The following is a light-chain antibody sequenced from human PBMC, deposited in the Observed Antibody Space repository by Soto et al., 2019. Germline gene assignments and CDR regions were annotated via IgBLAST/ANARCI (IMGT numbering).Light chain of an antibody. J-gene: IGLJ1*01. CDR2: EVT. Sequence: QSVLTQPASVSGSPGQSITISCTRTSGDVGDFKSVSWYQQRPDKAPKLIIYEVTNRPSGVTNRFSGSKSGNTASLSISGLQAEDEADYYCSSYTTSTTVFGTGTKVTVL. CDR1: SGDVGDFKS. CDR3: SSYTTSTTV. V-gene: IGLV2-14*01.